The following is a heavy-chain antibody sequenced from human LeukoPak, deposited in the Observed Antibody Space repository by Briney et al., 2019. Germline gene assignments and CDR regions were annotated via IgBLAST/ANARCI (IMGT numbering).Heavy chain of an antibody. CDR1: GGSFSGYY. Sequence: PSETLSLTCAVYGGSFSGYYWSWIRQPPGKGLEWIGYISYTGRTSYNPSLKSRVTISVDTSKRQFSLQLSSVTAADTAVYYCARSNYYDSSGYIFDYWGQGTLVTVSS. CDR2: ISYTGRT. J-gene: IGHJ4*02. CDR3: ARSNYYDSSGYIFDY. V-gene: IGHV4-30-4*01. D-gene: IGHD3-22*01.